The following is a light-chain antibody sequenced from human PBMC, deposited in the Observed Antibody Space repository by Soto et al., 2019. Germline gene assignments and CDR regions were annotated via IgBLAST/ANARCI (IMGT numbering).Light chain of an antibody. V-gene: IGLV7-43*01. CDR2: NTA. CDR3: LLYYGAAVV. CDR1: TGAVTSGYY. Sequence: QAVVTQEASLTVSPGGTVTLTCASTTGAVTSGYYPNWFQQKPGQAPRALIYNTADKHSWTPARFSGSLLGGKAALTLSGVQPEDEADYYCLLYYGAAVVFGGGTKLTVL. J-gene: IGLJ2*01.